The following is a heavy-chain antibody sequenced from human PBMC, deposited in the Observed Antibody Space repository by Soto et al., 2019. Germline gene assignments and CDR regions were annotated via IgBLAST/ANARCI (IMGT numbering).Heavy chain of an antibody. CDR2: IYYSGST. CDR1: GGSISSYY. D-gene: IGHD2-15*01. CDR3: ARAPHCRGGSCYSVGMDV. Sequence: ASETLSLTCTVSGGSISSYYWSWIRQPPGKGLEWIGYIYYSGSTNYNPSLKSRVTISVDTSKNQFSLKLSSVTAADTAGYYCARAPHCRGGSCYSVGMDVGGKGTTVTVPS. J-gene: IGHJ6*04. V-gene: IGHV4-59*01.